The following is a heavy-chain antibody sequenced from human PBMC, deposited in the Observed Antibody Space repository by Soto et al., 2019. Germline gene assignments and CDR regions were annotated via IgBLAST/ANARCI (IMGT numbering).Heavy chain of an antibody. CDR3: ATPTPTLGVDY. CDR2: INGDGSDT. J-gene: IGHJ4*01. D-gene: IGHD2-15*01. V-gene: IGHV3-74*01. Sequence: EVQLVESGGGLVQPGGSLRLSCAASGFTLSSYWMHWVRQAPGKGLMWVSHINGDGSDTSYAASVKGRFTISRDNAKNTLYLQINRLTVHDTPVYYFATPTPTLGVDYWGHGTLVTVSS. CDR1: GFTLSSYW.